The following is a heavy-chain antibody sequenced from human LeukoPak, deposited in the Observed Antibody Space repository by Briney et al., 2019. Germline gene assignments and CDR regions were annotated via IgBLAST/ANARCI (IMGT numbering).Heavy chain of an antibody. V-gene: IGHV3-23*01. CDR3: AKDPPYSSSWHILDY. CDR2: VSGSGGNT. CDR1: GFTFSNYA. Sequence: GGSLRLSCAASGFTFSNYAMNWVRQAPGKGLEWVSGVSGSGGNTYYADSVKGRFTISRDNSKNTVYLQMNSLRAEDTAVYYCAKDPPYSSSWHILDYWGQGTLVIVSS. D-gene: IGHD6-13*01. J-gene: IGHJ4*02.